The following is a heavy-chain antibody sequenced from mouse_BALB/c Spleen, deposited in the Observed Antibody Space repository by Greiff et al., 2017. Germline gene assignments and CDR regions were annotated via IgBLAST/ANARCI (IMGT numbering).Heavy chain of an antibody. D-gene: IGHD4-1*02. CDR1: GYTFTDYE. J-gene: IGHJ3*01. CDR2: IDPANGNT. Sequence: VQLQQSGAELVRPGASVTLSCKASGYTFTDYEMHWVKQRPEQGLEWIGRIDPANGNTKYDPKFQGKATITADTSSNTAYLQLSSLTSEDTAVYYCAPTGTFAYWGQGTLVTVSA. V-gene: IGHV14-1*02. CDR3: APTGTFAY.